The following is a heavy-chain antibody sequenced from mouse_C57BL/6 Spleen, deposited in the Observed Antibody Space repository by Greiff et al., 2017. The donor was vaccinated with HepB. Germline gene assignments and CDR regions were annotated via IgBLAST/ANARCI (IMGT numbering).Heavy chain of an antibody. Sequence: QVQLKRPGAELVRPGSSVKLSCKASGYTFTSYWMHWVKQRPIQGLEWIGNIDPSDSETHYNQKFKDKATLTVDKSSSTAYMQLSSLTSEDSAVYYCVYSRGYFDVWGTGTTVTVSS. D-gene: IGHD2-5*01. CDR1: GYTFTSYW. CDR3: VYSRGYFDV. CDR2: IDPSDSET. V-gene: IGHV1-52*01. J-gene: IGHJ1*03.